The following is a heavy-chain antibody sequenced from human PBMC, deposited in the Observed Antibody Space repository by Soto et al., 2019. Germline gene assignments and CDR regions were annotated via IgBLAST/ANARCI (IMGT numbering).Heavy chain of an antibody. CDR3: ARHYYDNSGINWFDP. Sequence: SETLSLTCTVSGGSISSGGYYWGWIRQHPGKGLEWIGYISYSGSTYYNPSLKSRVTISVDTSKNQFSLELSSVTAADTAVYYCARHYYDNSGINWFDPWGQRTLVTVSS. J-gene: IGHJ5*02. CDR2: ISYSGST. CDR1: GGSISSGGYY. D-gene: IGHD3-22*01. V-gene: IGHV4-31*03.